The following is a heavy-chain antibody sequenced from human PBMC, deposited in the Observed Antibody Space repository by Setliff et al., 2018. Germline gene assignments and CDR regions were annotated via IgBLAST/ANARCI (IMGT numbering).Heavy chain of an antibody. V-gene: IGHV1-18*01. D-gene: IGHD3-22*01. CDR1: GYTFTNYG. Sequence: ASVKVSCKTSGYTFTNYGINWVRQAPGQGLEWMGWINXYSFKTNSPQKFPDRLTMTTDTSTSTAYMELKDLTSDDTALYYCARINFYASSGFYYASDYWGLGTLVTVSS. CDR2: INXYSFKT. J-gene: IGHJ4*02. CDR3: ARINFYASSGFYYASDY.